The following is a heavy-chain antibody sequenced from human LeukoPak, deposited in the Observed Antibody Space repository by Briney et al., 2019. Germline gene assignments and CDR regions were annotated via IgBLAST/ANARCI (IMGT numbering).Heavy chain of an antibody. Sequence: GESLRLSCAASGFTFSSYAMSWVRQAPGKGLEWVSAISGSGGSTYYADSVKGRFTISIDNSKNTLYLQMNSLRDEDTAVYYCAKSDRGQWLTLPSDYWGQGTLVTVSS. CDR2: ISGSGGST. D-gene: IGHD6-19*01. J-gene: IGHJ4*02. CDR1: GFTFSSYA. CDR3: AKSDRGQWLTLPSDY. V-gene: IGHV3-23*01.